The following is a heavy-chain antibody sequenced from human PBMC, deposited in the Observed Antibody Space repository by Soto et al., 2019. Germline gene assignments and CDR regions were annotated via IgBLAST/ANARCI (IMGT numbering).Heavy chain of an antibody. CDR1: GFSLSTSGMC. J-gene: IGHJ4*02. CDR2: IDWDDDK. CDR3: ARYIAAAGTFDY. V-gene: IGHV2-70*01. Sequence: VSGPTLVNPTQTLTLTCTFSGFSLSTSGMCGSWIRQPPGKALEWLALIDWDDDKYYSTSLKTRLTISKDTSKNQVVLTMTNMDPVDTATYYCARYIAAAGTFDYWGQGXLVTVSS. D-gene: IGHD6-13*01.